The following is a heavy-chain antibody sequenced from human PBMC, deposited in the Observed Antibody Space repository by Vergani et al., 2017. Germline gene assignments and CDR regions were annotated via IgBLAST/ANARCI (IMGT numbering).Heavy chain of an antibody. J-gene: IGHJ4*02. CDR1: GFTFSSYA. V-gene: IGHV3-23*01. CDR3: ARGWYYDILTGHFDY. Sequence: EVQLLESGGGLLQPGGSLRLSCAASGFTFSSYAMSWVRQAPGKGLEWVSLIGGSGVHTYYADSVKGRFTISRDNSKNTLYLQMNSLRAEDTAVYYCARGWYYDILTGHFDYWGQGTLVTVSS. CDR2: IGGSGVHT. D-gene: IGHD3-9*01.